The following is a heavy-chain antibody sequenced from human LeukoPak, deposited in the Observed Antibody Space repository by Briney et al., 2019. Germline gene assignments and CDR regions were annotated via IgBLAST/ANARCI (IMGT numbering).Heavy chain of an antibody. CDR3: ARGRSSSWDYYYYYYYMDV. V-gene: IGHV3-7*01. Sequence: GGSLRLSCAASGFAFSSYWMSWVRQALGKGLEWVANITQDGSEKYYVDSVKGRFTISRDNAKNSLYLQMNSLRAEDTVVYCCARGRSSSWDYYYYYYYMDVWGKGTTVTVSS. CDR2: ITQDGSEK. CDR1: GFAFSSYW. J-gene: IGHJ6*03. D-gene: IGHD6-13*01.